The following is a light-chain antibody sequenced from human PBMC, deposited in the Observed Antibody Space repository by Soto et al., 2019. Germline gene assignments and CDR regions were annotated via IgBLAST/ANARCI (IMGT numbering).Light chain of an antibody. CDR2: DNS. CDR3: GTWDSRLSAV. J-gene: IGLJ1*01. CDR1: TSNIGKNY. Sequence: QSALTHPPSVSAAAGQKVNISCSGGTSNIGKNYVAWYQKFPGTAPKRFIYDNSKRASGIPDRFSGSKSGTSATLVITGLQTGDEADYYCGTWDSRLSAVFGTGTKLTVL. V-gene: IGLV1-51*01.